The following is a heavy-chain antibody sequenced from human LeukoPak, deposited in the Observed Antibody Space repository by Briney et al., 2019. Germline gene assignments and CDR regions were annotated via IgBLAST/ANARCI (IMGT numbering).Heavy chain of an antibody. D-gene: IGHD6-13*01. CDR2: ISSSGSTI. V-gene: IGHV3-48*04. CDR1: GFTFSSYS. CDR3: ARENFIAAAGGFDY. Sequence: GGSLRLSCAASGFTFSSYSMNWVRQAPGKGLEWVSYISSSGSTIYYADSVKGRFTISRDNAKNSLYLQMNSLRAEDTAVYYCARENFIAAAGGFDYWGQGTLVTVSS. J-gene: IGHJ4*02.